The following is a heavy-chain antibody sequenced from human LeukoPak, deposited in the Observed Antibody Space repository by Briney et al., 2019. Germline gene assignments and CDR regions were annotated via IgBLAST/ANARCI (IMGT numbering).Heavy chain of an antibody. D-gene: IGHD3-3*01. Sequence: PGGSLRLSCAASGLTFSGYWMSWVRQAPGKGLEWVANINQGASEKYYVDSVMGRFTISRDNAKKSLTLQMNSLRVDDTAVYYCASDGGPFDHWGQGTLVTVSS. CDR1: GLTFSGYW. CDR3: ASDGGPFDH. J-gene: IGHJ4*02. CDR2: INQGASEK. V-gene: IGHV3-7*01.